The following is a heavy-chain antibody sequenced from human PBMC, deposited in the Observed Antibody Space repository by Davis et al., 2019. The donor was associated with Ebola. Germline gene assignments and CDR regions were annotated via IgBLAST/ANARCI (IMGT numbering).Heavy chain of an antibody. CDR2: LFQSVST. D-gene: IGHD6-13*01. Sequence: SETLSLTCTVSGYSIRSGYYWGWIRQPPGKGLEWIGSLFQSVSTYYNPSLESRLNISIDTSKNQLSLELTSVPAADTAVYYCARFNSWGYSWFDPWGQGTLVTVSS. J-gene: IGHJ5*02. V-gene: IGHV4-38-2*02. CDR1: GYSIRSGYY. CDR3: ARFNSWGYSWFDP.